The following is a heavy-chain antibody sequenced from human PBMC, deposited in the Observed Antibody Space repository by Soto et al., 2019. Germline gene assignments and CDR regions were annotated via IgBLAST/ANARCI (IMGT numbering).Heavy chain of an antibody. CDR1: GFTLSVST. D-gene: IGHD2-15*01. CDR2: ISPSSTYI. Sequence: EVKLVESGGGLVKPGGSLRLSCAASGFTLSVSTMHWVRQAPGKGLEWVSSISPSSTYIDYPDSLKGRFTLSRDNAKGSLYLQMSSLRVEETAVYYCTRDCSGGTCYHGYYGMDVWGQGTTVTVSS. CDR3: TRDCSGGTCYHGYYGMDV. V-gene: IGHV3-21*01. J-gene: IGHJ6*02.